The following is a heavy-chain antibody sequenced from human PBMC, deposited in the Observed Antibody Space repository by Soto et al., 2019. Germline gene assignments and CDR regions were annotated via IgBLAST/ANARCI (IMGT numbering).Heavy chain of an antibody. D-gene: IGHD4-17*01. V-gene: IGHV3-23*01. Sequence: GGSLRLSCAASGFPFSIYAMTWVRQSPGKGLEWVSGVSGTGGSAYYADSVKGRFTISRDKSTNTLYLYMNSLRAEDTAVYYCARGSAYSDYDLEYWGQGILVTIYS. CDR2: VSGTGGSA. J-gene: IGHJ4*02. CDR1: GFPFSIYA. CDR3: ARGSAYSDYDLEY.